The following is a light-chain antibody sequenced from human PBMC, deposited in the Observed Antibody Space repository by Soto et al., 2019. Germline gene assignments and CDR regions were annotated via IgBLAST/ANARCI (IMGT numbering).Light chain of an antibody. CDR2: DAS. CDR3: QQYDNILLFT. V-gene: IGKV1-33*01. J-gene: IGKJ3*01. CDR1: QDISNY. Sequence: DIQMTQSPSSLSASVGDRVTITCQASQDISNYLNWYQQKPGKAPKLLIYDASNLETGVPSRFSGSGSGTYFTFTIIRLQPEDIATENCQQYDNILLFTFGPGTKVEMK.